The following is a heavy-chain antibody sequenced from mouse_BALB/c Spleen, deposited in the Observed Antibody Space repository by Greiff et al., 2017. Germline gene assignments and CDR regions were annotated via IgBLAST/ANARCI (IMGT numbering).Heavy chain of an antibody. CDR1: GYSFTGYY. D-gene: IGHD2-1*01. V-gene: IGHV1-31*01. CDR3: ARRGNYSYFDV. CDR2: INPYNGAT. J-gene: IGHJ1*01. Sequence: EVQLQQSGPELVKPGASVKISCKASGYSFTGYYMHWVKQSHVKSLEWIGRINPYNGATSYNQNFKDKASLTVDKSSSTAYMELHSLTSEDSAVYYCARRGNYSYFDVWGAGTTVTVSS.